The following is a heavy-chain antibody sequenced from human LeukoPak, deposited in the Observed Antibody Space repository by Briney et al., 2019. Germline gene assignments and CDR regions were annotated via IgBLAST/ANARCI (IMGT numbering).Heavy chain of an antibody. D-gene: IGHD3-3*01. J-gene: IGHJ3*02. CDR2: INHSGST. V-gene: IGHV4-34*01. CDR1: GGSFSGYY. CDR3: ARLRFLEWSRLRDAFDI. Sequence: SETLSLTCAVYGGSFSGYYWSWIRQPPGKGLEWIGEINHSGSTNYNPSLKSRVTISVDTSKNQFSLKLSSVTAADTAVYYSARLRFLEWSRLRDAFDIWGQGTMVTVSS.